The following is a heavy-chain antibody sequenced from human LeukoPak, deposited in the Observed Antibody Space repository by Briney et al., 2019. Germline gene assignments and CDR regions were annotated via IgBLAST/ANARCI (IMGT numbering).Heavy chain of an antibody. Sequence: GGSLRLSCAASGFTFSNAWMSWVRQAPGKGLEWVGRIKSKTDGGTTDYAAPVKGRFTISRDDSKNTLYLQMNSLKTEDTAVYYCTSRGYSSSDWFDPWGQGTLVTVSS. D-gene: IGHD6-6*01. CDR1: GFTFSNAW. CDR3: TSRGYSSSDWFDP. CDR2: IKSKTDGGTT. J-gene: IGHJ5*02. V-gene: IGHV3-15*01.